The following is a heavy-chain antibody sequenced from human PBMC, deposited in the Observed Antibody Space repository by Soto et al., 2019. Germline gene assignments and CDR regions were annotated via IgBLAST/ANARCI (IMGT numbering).Heavy chain of an antibody. V-gene: IGHV1-2*04. CDR1: GYTFTGYY. CDR2: INPNSGGT. Sequence: GASVKVSCKASGYTFTGYYMHCVRQAPGQGLEWMGWINPNSGGTNYAQKFQGWVTMTRDTSISTAYMELSRLRSDDTAVYYCARETPPSGSYGASDAFDIWGQGTMVTVSS. D-gene: IGHD1-26*01. CDR3: ARETPPSGSYGASDAFDI. J-gene: IGHJ3*02.